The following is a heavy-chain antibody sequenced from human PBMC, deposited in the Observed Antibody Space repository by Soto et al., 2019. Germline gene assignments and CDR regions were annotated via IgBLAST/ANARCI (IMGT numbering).Heavy chain of an antibody. D-gene: IGHD6-13*01. Sequence: QVQLVQSGAEVKKPGASVKVSCKSSGYSFTSYDINWVREATGQGVEWMGWMNPNSGNTGNAQKLQGRVTMTRNTSISTAYMELSSLRSEDTAVYYCARVGIGAAWYQWFDPWGQGTLVTVSS. CDR1: GYSFTSYD. V-gene: IGHV1-8*01. J-gene: IGHJ5*02. CDR3: ARVGIGAAWYQWFDP. CDR2: MNPNSGNT.